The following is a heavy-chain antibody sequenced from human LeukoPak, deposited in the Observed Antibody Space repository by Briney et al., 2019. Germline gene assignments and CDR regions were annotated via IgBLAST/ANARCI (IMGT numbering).Heavy chain of an antibody. CDR3: ARDSPDGSPDY. V-gene: IGHV4-30-2*01. D-gene: IGHD5-24*01. J-gene: IGHJ4*02. CDR2: IYHSGST. Sequence: SETLSLTCTVSGGSISSGGYYWSWIRQPPGKGLEWIGYIYHSGSTYYKSSLKSRVTISIDRSKSQFSLKLSSVTAADTAVYYCARDSPDGSPDYWGQGTLVTVSS. CDR1: GGSISSGGYY.